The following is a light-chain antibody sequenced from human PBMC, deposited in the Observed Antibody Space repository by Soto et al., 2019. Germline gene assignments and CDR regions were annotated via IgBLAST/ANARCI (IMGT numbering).Light chain of an antibody. J-gene: IGKJ4*01. V-gene: IGKV1-39*01. CDR3: QQSYSTLLT. CDR2: SAS. CDR1: QGIRND. Sequence: IQLTQSPSSLSASVGDRVTITCRASQGIRNDLGWYQQKPGKAPKHLIYSASSLQSGVPSRFSGSGSGTDFTLTISSLQPEDFATYYCQQSYSTLLTFGGGTKVDIK.